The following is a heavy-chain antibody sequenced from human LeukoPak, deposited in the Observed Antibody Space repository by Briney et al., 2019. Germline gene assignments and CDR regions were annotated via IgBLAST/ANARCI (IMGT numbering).Heavy chain of an antibody. V-gene: IGHV1-58*01. CDR3: ATVRSGSYTGDY. CDR1: GFTFTSSA. Sequence: ASVRVSCKASGFTFTSSAVQWLRQARGQRLEWIGWIVVGSDNTNYAQKFQKRVTITRDMSTGTAYMELSSLRSEDTAVYYCATVRSGSYTGDYWGQGTLVTVSS. D-gene: IGHD1-26*01. CDR2: IVVGSDNT. J-gene: IGHJ4*02.